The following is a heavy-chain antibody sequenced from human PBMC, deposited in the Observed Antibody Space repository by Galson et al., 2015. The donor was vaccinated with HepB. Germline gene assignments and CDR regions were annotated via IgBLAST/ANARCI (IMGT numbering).Heavy chain of an antibody. J-gene: IGHJ4*02. CDR1: GGYISNYY. V-gene: IGHV4-59*08. Sequence: QVRLQESGPGLVKPSETLSLSCTVSGGYISNYYWSWIRQPPGKGLEWIGYIYYTGNTNYNPSLKSRVTISVDTSKNQFSLKLSSVTAADTAVYYCARIFSSSWMGGFDYWGQGALVTVSS. CDR2: IYYTGNT. CDR3: ARIFSSSWMGGFDY. D-gene: IGHD6-13*01.